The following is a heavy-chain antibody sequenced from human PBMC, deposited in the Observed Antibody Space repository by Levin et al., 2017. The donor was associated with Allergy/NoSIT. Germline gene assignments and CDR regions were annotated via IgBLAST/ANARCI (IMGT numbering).Heavy chain of an antibody. CDR3: AGHAQRHTSGWN. V-gene: IGHV3-74*01. D-gene: IGHD6-19*01. CDR1: GFTFSSYW. J-gene: IGHJ4*02. Sequence: LSLTCAASGFTFSSYWMHWVRQAPGKGLVWVSRINSDGSSTIYADFVKGRFTISRDNAKNTLYLQMNSLRADDTAVYYCAGHAQRHTSGWNWGQGTLVTVSS. CDR2: INSDGSST.